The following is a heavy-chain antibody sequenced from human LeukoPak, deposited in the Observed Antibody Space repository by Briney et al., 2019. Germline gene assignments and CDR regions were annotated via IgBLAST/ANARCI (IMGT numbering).Heavy chain of an antibody. CDR1: GFTFSSYA. V-gene: IGHV3-30*04. Sequence: GRSLRLSCAASGFTFSSYAMHWVRQAPGKGLEWVGGISYDGSNKYYAESVKGRFTISRDNSKNTMYLQMNSLRAEDTAVYYCARDTSRDGYNPLDFWGQGTLVTVSS. J-gene: IGHJ4*02. CDR2: ISYDGSNK. D-gene: IGHD5-24*01. CDR3: ARDTSRDGYNPLDF.